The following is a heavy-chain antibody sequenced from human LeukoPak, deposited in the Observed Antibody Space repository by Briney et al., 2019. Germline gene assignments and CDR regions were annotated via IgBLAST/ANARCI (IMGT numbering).Heavy chain of an antibody. CDR2: IYYSGST. CDR1: GGSISSYY. CDR3: ARDHHSSSWYGDAFDI. V-gene: IGHV4-59*01. D-gene: IGHD6-13*01. Sequence: SETLSLTCTVSGGSISSYYWSWIRQPPGKGLEWIGYIYYSGSTNYNPSLKSRVTISVDTSKNQFSLKLISVTAADTAVYYCARDHHSSSWYGDAFDIWGQGTMVTVSS. J-gene: IGHJ3*02.